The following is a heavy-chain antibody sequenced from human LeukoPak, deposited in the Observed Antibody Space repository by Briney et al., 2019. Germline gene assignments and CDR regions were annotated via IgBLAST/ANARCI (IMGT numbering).Heavy chain of an antibody. V-gene: IGHV3-23*01. CDR2: ISGSGGHT. Sequence: GGSLRLSCAASGFTFSSYAMGWVRQAPGKGPEWVSSISGSGGHTYFADSVKGLFTISRDNSKNTLDLQMNSLKVEDTAVYYCAKFRYHSNDNNYLDFNYWGQGTLVTVSS. CDR3: AKFRYHSNDNNYLDFNY. D-gene: IGHD3-22*01. CDR1: GFTFSSYA. J-gene: IGHJ4*02.